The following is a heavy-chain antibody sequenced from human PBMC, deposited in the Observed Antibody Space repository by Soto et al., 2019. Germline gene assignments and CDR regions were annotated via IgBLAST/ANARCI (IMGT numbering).Heavy chain of an antibody. D-gene: IGHD6-13*01. J-gene: IGHJ5*02. V-gene: IGHV3-23*01. CDR2: ISGSGGST. Sequence: PGGSLRVSCAASGFTFSSYAMSWVRQAPGKGLEWVSAISGSGGSTYYADSVKGRFTISRDNSKNTLYLQMNSLRAEDTAVYYCAKDHGSSWYAASWNWFDPWGQGTLVTVSS. CDR1: GFTFSSYA. CDR3: AKDHGSSWYAASWNWFDP.